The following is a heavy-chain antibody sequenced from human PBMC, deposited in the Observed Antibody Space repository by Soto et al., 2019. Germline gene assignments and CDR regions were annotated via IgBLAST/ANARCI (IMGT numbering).Heavy chain of an antibody. CDR3: AGGAYGYIDY. CDR1: GGSISSRSFY. V-gene: IGHV4-39*01. J-gene: IGHJ4*02. Sequence: SETLSLTCTVSGGSISSRSFYWGWIRQPPGKGLEWIGSISYSERTSKNPSLKSRVTISVDTSKNQSTLKMSSVTAADTAVYYCAGGAYGYIDYWGQGTLVTVSS. CDR2: ISYSERT. D-gene: IGHD3-16*01.